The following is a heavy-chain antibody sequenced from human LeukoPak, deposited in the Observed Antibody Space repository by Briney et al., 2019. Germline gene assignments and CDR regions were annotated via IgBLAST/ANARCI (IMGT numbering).Heavy chain of an antibody. J-gene: IGHJ5*02. CDR3: VRGYEVEAYYDFWSGYPNWFDP. D-gene: IGHD3-3*01. CDR1: GCTISSYY. CDR2: IYYSGST. Sequence: SETLSLTCTVSGCTISSYYWSWIRQPPGKGLEWIGYIYYSGSTNYNPSLKSRVTISVDTAKKQFSLKLSSVTAADTAVYYCVRGYEVEAYYDFWSGYPNWFDPWGQGTLVTVSS. V-gene: IGHV4-59*01.